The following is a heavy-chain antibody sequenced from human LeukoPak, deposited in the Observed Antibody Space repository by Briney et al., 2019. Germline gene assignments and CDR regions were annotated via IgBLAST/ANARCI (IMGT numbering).Heavy chain of an antibody. D-gene: IGHD5-18*01. CDR2: ISSSSSYI. CDR1: GFTFSSYS. Sequence: GGSLRLSCAASGFTFSSYSMNWVRQAPGKGLEWVSSISSSSSYIYYADSVKGRFTISRDNAKNSLYLQMNSLRAEDTAVYYCARGGYSYGRYGYWGQGTLVTVSS. V-gene: IGHV3-21*01. J-gene: IGHJ4*02. CDR3: ARGGYSYGRYGY.